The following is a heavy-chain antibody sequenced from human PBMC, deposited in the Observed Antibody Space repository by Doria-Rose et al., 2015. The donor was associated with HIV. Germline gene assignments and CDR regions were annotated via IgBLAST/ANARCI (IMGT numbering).Heavy chain of an antibody. D-gene: IGHD3-16*01. CDR2: IYSDGRT. V-gene: IGHV3-66*01. CDR3: ARDPFQSWAY. J-gene: IGHJ4*02. Sequence: ESGGGLVQPGGSLRLSCAASGFTVSSNYMSWVRQAPGKGLEWVSVIYSDGRTYYADSVKGRFTVSRDNSKNTLYLQINSLRAEDTAVYYCARDPFQSWAYWGQGTLATVSS. CDR1: GFTVSSNY.